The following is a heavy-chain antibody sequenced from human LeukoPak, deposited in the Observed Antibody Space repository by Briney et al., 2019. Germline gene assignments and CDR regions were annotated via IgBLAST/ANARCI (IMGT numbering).Heavy chain of an antibody. CDR2: ISYDGSNK. CDR1: GFTFSSYG. Sequence: GGSLRLSCAAPGFTFSSYGMHWVRQAPGKGLEWVAVISYDGSNKYYADSVKGRFTISRDNSKNTLYLQMNSPRAEDTAVYYCAKVLIWFGEAQAGDYWGQGTLVTVSS. D-gene: IGHD3-10*01. V-gene: IGHV3-30*18. CDR3: AKVLIWFGEAQAGDY. J-gene: IGHJ4*02.